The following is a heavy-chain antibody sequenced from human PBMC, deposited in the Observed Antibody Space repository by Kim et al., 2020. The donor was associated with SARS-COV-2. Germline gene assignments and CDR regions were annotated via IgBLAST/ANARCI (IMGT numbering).Heavy chain of an antibody. J-gene: IGHJ4*02. D-gene: IGHD5-18*01. CDR3: ARRGYSYGSYYFDY. V-gene: IGHV2-5*01. Sequence: YSPSLKSTLTITKDTSKNQVVLTMTNMDPVDTATYYCARRGYSYGSYYFDYWGQGTLVTVSS.